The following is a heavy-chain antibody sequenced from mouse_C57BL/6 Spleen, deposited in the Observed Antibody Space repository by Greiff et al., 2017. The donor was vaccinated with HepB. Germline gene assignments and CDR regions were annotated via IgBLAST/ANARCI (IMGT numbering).Heavy chain of an antibody. Sequence: QVQLQQSGAELARPGASVKLSCKASGYTFTSYGISWVKQRTGQGLEWIGEIYPRSGNTYYNEKFKGKATLTADKSSSTAYMELRSLTSDDSAVYFCARSTTVVAPYYAMDYWGQGTSVTVSS. V-gene: IGHV1-81*01. CDR3: ARSTTVVAPYYAMDY. D-gene: IGHD1-1*01. J-gene: IGHJ4*01. CDR1: GYTFTSYG. CDR2: IYPRSGNT.